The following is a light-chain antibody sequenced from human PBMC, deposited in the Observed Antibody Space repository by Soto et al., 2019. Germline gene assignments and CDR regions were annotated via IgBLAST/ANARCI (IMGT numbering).Light chain of an antibody. V-gene: IGLV2-14*01. J-gene: IGLJ1*01. Sequence: QSALTQPASVSGSPGQSIAISCTGSSSDVGIYNYVSWYQQHPGKGPKLMIYEVSNRTSGVSNRFSGSKSGNTASLTISGLQAEDETEYFCSSYKRTSRVYVFGTGTKVTVL. CDR3: SSYKRTSRVYV. CDR2: EVS. CDR1: SSDVGIYNY.